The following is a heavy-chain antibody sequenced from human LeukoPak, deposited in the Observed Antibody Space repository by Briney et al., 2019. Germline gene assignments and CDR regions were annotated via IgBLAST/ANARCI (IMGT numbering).Heavy chain of an antibody. CDR1: GGSFSGYY. V-gene: IGHV4-34*01. J-gene: IGHJ5*02. CDR2: INHSGST. Sequence: AETLSLTCAVYGGSFSGYYWSWIRQPPGKGLEWIGEINHSGSTNYNASLKSRVTISVDTSKNQFSLKLSSVTAADTAVYYCARGWVGTPTLPSAISDWFDPWGQGTLVTVSS. CDR3: ARGWVGTPTLPSAISDWFDP. D-gene: IGHD2-2*01.